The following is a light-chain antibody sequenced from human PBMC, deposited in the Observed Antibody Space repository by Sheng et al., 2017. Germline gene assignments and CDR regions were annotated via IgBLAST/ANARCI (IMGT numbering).Light chain of an antibody. J-gene: IGLJ3*02. CDR3: AAWDDSLNAPWV. CDR1: ISNIGSNT. CDR2: GDN. V-gene: IGLV1-44*01. Sequence: QPVLTQSPSASGTPGQRVTISCSGSISNIGSNTVNWYQQLPATAPKLLIYGDNQRPSGVPDRFSGSKSGTSASLAISGLQSEDEADYYCAAWDDSLNAPWVFGGGTKLTVL.